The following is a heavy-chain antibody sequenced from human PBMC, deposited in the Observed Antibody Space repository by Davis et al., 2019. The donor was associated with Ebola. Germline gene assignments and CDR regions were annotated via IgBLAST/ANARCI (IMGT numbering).Heavy chain of an antibody. V-gene: IGHV1-46*01. CDR3: ATDALVRKDSSGDSNNHYGMDG. CDR2: INPSGGST. D-gene: IGHD1/OR15-1a*01. J-gene: IGHJ6*04. CDR1: GYTFTSYY. Sequence: ASVKVSCKASGYTFTSYYMHWVRQAPGQGLEWMGIINPSGGSTSYAQRFQGRVTLTKDTSTSTVYMELSSLRSEDTAVYYCATDALVRKDSSGDSNNHYGMDGWGKGTTVTVSS.